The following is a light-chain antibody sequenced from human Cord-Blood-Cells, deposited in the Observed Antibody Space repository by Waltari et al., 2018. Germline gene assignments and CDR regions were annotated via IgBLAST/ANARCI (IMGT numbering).Light chain of an antibody. CDR3: QQYNNWPPRT. V-gene: IGKV3-15*01. CDR1: QRVRSN. Sequence: EIVMTQSPATLSVSPGERATLSCGASQRVRSNLAWYPQNPAQAPRVLTYGASTRAIGIPARFSGSGSGTEFTLTISSLQSEDFAVYYCQQYNNWPPRTFGQGTKVEIK. CDR2: GAS. J-gene: IGKJ1*01.